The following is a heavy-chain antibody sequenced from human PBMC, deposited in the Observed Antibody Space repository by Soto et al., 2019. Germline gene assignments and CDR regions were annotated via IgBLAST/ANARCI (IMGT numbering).Heavy chain of an antibody. CDR2: ISNDGSNY. J-gene: IGHJ6*02. V-gene: IGHV3-30-3*01. D-gene: IGHD3-3*01. CDR3: ARGTTLAIFDYGMDV. CDR1: GFTFTSYA. Sequence: GSLSLSCAASGFTFTSYAMHWVRQAPGKGLEWVAVISNDGSNYYYADSVRGRFTISRDNTKNTLFLQMSSLRGEDSGVYYCARGTTLAIFDYGMDVWGQGTTVTVSS.